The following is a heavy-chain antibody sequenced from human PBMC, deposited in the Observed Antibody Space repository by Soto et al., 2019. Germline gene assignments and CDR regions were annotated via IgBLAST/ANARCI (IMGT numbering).Heavy chain of an antibody. CDR2: ISSSSYI. CDR1: GFTFSSYS. D-gene: IGHD3-16*01. CDR3: AREGPYNWNDV. J-gene: IGHJ5*02. V-gene: IGHV3-21*01. Sequence: GGSLRLSCAASGFTFSSYSMNWVRQAPGKGLEWVSSISSSSYIYYADSVKGRFTISRDNAKNSLYLQMNSLRAEDTAVYYCAREGPYNWNDVWGQGTLVTVSS.